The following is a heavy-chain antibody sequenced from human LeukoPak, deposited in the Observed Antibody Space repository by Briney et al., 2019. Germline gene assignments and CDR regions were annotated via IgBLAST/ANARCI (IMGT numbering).Heavy chain of an antibody. CDR3: ASGSYYFDY. CDR2: IYSSGST. Sequence: SETLFLTCTVSGGSLSSYYWSWIRQPPGKGLEWIGYIYSSGSTNYNPSLKSRVTISVDTSKKQFSLKLSSVTAADTAVYYCASGSYYFDYWGQGTLVTVSS. D-gene: IGHD1-26*01. CDR1: GGSLSSYY. V-gene: IGHV4-4*09. J-gene: IGHJ4*02.